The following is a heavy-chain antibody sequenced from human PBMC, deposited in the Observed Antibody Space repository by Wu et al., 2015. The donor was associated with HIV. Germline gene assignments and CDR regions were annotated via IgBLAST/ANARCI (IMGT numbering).Heavy chain of an antibody. CDR1: GGTFSSYG. D-gene: IGHD3-16*01. V-gene: IGHV1-18*01. Sequence: QVQLVQSGAEVKKPGSSVKVSCKASGGTFSSYGISWVRQAPGQGLEWMGWISPYNGDTKYSQKFQDRVTMTTETSTSTAYMDLGSLRSDDTAVYYCARDWGYWGQGTLVTVSS. CDR2: ISPYNGDT. J-gene: IGHJ4*02. CDR3: ARDWGY.